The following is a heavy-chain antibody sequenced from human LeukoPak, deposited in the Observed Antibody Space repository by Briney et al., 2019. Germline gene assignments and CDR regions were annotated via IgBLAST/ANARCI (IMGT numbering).Heavy chain of an antibody. CDR2: IDYSGSA. CDR1: GGSIRSGGYF. J-gene: IGHJ4*02. D-gene: IGHD3-22*01. Sequence: SETLSLNCSVSGGSIRSGGYFWSWIRQLPGRGLEWIGHIDYSGSASYKPSLKSRGTISVDTSKNQFSLKLKSVIAADTAVYYCARNPSPNYYDSSGFPTYFDFWGQGILVTVSS. V-gene: IGHV4-31*03. CDR3: ARNPSPNYYDSSGFPTYFDF.